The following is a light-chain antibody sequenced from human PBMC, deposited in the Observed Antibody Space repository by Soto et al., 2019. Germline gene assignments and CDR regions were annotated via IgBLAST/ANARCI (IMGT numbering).Light chain of an antibody. CDR3: QQYKNWPPLT. CDR1: QSVGSA. V-gene: IGKV3-15*01. Sequence: EIVMTRSPATLSVSPGETATLSCRASQSVGSALAWYQHKPGQAPRLLIVAASIRATGVPVRFSGGGSGTEFTLTISSLQSEDFAVYYCQQYKNWPPLTFGGGTTVEIK. J-gene: IGKJ4*01. CDR2: AAS.